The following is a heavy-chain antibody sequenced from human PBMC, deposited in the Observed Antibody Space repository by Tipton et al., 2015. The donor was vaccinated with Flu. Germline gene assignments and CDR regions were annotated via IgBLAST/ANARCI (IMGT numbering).Heavy chain of an antibody. CDR1: GGSISSNY. J-gene: IGHJ2*01. Sequence: TLSLTCTVSGGSISSNYWSWIRQPPGKGLEWIGYIYYSGSTNYNPSLKSRVTISVDTSKNQFSLKLSSVTAADPAVYYCARVSSSSSWSQDWYFDLWGRGTLVTVSS. CDR3: ARVSSSSSWSQDWYFDL. D-gene: IGHD6-13*01. CDR2: IYYSGST. V-gene: IGHV4-59*01.